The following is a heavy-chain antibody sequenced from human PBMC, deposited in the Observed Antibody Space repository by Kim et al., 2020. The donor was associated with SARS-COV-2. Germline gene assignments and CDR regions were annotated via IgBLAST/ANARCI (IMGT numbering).Heavy chain of an antibody. D-gene: IGHD3-10*01. V-gene: IGHV3-33*01. CDR3: ARGRFRRFGEYFDY. CDR1: GFTFSSYG. CDR2: IWYDGSNK. J-gene: IGHJ4*02. Sequence: GGSLRLSCAASGFTFSSYGMHWVRQAPGKGLEWVAVIWYDGSNKYYADSVKGRFTISRDNSKNTLYLQMNSLRAEDTAVYYCARGRFRRFGEYFDYWGQGTLVTVSS.